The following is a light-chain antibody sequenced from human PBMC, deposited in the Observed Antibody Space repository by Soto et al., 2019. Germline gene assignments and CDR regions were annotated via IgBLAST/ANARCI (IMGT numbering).Light chain of an antibody. Sequence: QSVLTQPPSASGTPGQSVTISCSGSSSNIGSNTVNWYQQLPGTAPTLLIYSNNQRPSGVPDRFSGSKSGPSASLAVNGLQFGDEADYYCAAWDDSMNGPLFGGGTKLTVL. CDR2: SNN. V-gene: IGLV1-44*01. CDR1: SSNIGSNT. J-gene: IGLJ3*02. CDR3: AAWDDSMNGPL.